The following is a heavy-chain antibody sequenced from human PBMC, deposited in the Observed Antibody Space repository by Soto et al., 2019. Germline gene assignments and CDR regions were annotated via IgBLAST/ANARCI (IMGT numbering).Heavy chain of an antibody. CDR3: ARDYSSNWCLDY. D-gene: IGHD6-13*01. Sequence: QVQLVESGGGVVQPGRSLRLSCAGSGFTFSREAMHWVRQSPGKGLEWVAAISYDGRNKCYADSVRGRFTISRDNSKNTLYLQIMRLRAEYTAGYYCARDYSSNWCLDYWGQGTLVIVSS. J-gene: IGHJ4*02. V-gene: IGHV3-30*04. CDR1: GFTFSREA. CDR2: ISYDGRNK.